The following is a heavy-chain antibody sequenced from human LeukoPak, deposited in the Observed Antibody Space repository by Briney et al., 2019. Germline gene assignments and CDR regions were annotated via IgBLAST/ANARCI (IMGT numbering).Heavy chain of an antibody. D-gene: IGHD3-10*01. CDR2: IYSGGST. CDR1: GFTVSSNY. CDR3: ARQNLYGSGSYSDY. J-gene: IGHJ4*02. V-gene: IGHV3-53*01. Sequence: GGSLRLSCAASGFTVSSNYMSWVRQAPGKGLEWVSVIYSGGSTHYADSVKGRFTISRDNSKNTLYLQMNSLRAEDTAVYYCARQNLYGSGSYSDYWGQGTLVTVSS.